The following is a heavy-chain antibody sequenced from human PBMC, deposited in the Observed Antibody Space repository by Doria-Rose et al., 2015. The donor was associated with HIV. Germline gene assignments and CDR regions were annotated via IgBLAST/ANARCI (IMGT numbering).Heavy chain of an antibody. Sequence: QITLKESGPVLVKPTETLTLTCTVSGVSHSSPGMGVSWIRQPPGKALEWLANIFSDDERSSTTSLKSRLTISRGTSKCQVVLTMTDMDPVDTATYYCARIKSSRWYHKYYFDFWGRGTLVIVSA. J-gene: IGHJ4*02. CDR3: ARIKSSRWYHKYYFDF. D-gene: IGHD6-13*01. CDR2: IFSDDER. CDR1: GVSHSSPGMG. V-gene: IGHV2-26*01.